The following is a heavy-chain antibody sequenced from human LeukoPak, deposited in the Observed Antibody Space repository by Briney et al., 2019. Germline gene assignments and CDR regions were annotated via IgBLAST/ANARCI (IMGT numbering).Heavy chain of an antibody. Sequence: SETLSLTCAVYGGSFSGYYWSWIRQPPGKGLEWIGEINHSGSTNYNPSPKSRVTISVDTSKNQFSLRLSSVTAADTAVYYCASLGPTTYYYYGMDVWGQGTTVTVSS. D-gene: IGHD1-26*01. CDR1: GGSFSGYY. J-gene: IGHJ6*02. V-gene: IGHV4-34*01. CDR2: INHSGST. CDR3: ASLGPTTYYYYGMDV.